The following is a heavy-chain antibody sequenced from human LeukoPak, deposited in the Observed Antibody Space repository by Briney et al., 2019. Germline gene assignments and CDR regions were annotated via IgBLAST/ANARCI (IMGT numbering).Heavy chain of an antibody. V-gene: IGHV4-38-2*02. CDR3: ARERGDFRFVDI. CDR2: IYHSGST. D-gene: IGHD3-16*01. J-gene: IGHJ3*02. Sequence: SETLSLTCTVSGYSISSGYYWGWIRQPPGKGLEWIGSIYHSGSTYYNPSLKSRVTISVNTSKNQFSLKLSSVTAADTAVYYCARERGDFRFVDIWGQGKMVTVSS. CDR1: GYSISSGYY.